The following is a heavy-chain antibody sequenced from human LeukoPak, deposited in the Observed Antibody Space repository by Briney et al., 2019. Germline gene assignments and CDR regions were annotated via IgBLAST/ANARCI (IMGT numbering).Heavy chain of an antibody. D-gene: IGHD3-10*01. V-gene: IGHV4-34*01. CDR2: INHSGST. J-gene: IGHJ6*03. CDR1: GGSFSGYY. Sequence: PSETLSLTCAVYGGSFSGYYWSWIRQPPGKGLEWIGEINHSGSTNYNPYTSKNQFSLKLSSVTAADTAVYYCARGVVRGVGYYYYMDVWGKGTTVTISS. CDR3: ARGVVRGVGYYYYMDV.